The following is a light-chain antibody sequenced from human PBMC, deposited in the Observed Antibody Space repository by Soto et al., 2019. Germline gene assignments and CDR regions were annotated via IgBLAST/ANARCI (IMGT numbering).Light chain of an antibody. CDR1: QGIGDT. J-gene: IGKJ4*01. Sequence: EVVMRQSPATLSVSPGEGAALSCRASQGIGDTLAWYQHKPGQTPRLLIYDTSTRATGVPTRFRGSRSGAVVTLTINRQQSADFAVYFVPPFSSGPFTFGGGVNVDIK. CDR2: DTS. CDR3: PPFSSGPFT. V-gene: IGKV3-15*01.